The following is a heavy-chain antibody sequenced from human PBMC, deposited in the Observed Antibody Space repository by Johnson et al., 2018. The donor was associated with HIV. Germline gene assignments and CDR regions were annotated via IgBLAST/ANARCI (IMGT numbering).Heavy chain of an antibody. D-gene: IGHD1-26*01. J-gene: IGHJ3*02. CDR1: RFIFSDYY. CDR3: AGSIVGAIVDAFAM. CDR2: ISSSGSSI. Sequence: QEQLVESGGGLVKPGGSLRLSCAASRFIFSDYYMSWIRQAPGKGLEWVSYISSSGSSIYYADSVKGRFTISRDNAKNSLYLQMNSLRAEDTAVYYCAGSIVGAIVDAFAMWGRGTKVTVSS. V-gene: IGHV3-11*04.